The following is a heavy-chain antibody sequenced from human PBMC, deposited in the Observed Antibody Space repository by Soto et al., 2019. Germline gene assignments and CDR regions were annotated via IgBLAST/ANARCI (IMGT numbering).Heavy chain of an antibody. Sequence: GALRLSCAASEFSLSDYEMHWVRQAPGGGLEWLSYISRSGDVIYYADSARGRFAISRDNAKDTLYLQMNSLTVEDTAVYYCAGAAYASLRYSASFYGMDVWGQGTTVTVSS. J-gene: IGHJ6*02. CDR3: AGAAYASLRYSASFYGMDV. V-gene: IGHV3-48*03. CDR1: EFSLSDYE. CDR2: ISRSGDVI. D-gene: IGHD3-16*01.